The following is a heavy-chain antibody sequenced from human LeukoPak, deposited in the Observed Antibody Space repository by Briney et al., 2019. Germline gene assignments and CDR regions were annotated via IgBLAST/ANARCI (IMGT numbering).Heavy chain of an antibody. CDR2: INHSGST. Sequence: PSETLSLTCAVYGGSFSGYYWSWIRQPPGKGLEWIGEINHSGSTNYNPSLKSRVTISVDTSKNRFSLKLSSVTAADTAVYYCARGVFYYGSGSYEDYWGQGTLVTVSS. D-gene: IGHD3-10*01. CDR3: ARGVFYYGSGSYEDY. CDR1: GGSFSGYY. J-gene: IGHJ4*02. V-gene: IGHV4-34*01.